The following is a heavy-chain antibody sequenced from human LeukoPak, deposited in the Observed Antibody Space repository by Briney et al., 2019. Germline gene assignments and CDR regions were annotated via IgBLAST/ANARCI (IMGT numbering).Heavy chain of an antibody. D-gene: IGHD6-19*01. J-gene: IGHJ5*02. CDR2: ISDSGGST. V-gene: IGHV3-23*01. CDR1: GFPFSSYA. Sequence: GGSLRLSCSASGFPFSSYAMNWVRQAPGKGLEWVSGISDSGGSTYYADSVKGRFTISRDNSKNTLYLQMNSLRAEDTAVYYCAKKASGWYPGWFDPWGQGTLVTVSS. CDR3: AKKASGWYPGWFDP.